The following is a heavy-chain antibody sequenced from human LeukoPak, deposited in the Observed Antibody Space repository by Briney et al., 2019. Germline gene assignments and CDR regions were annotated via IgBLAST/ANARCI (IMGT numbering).Heavy chain of an antibody. CDR1: GYTFASHG. V-gene: IGHV1-18*01. J-gene: IGHJ4*02. Sequence: ASVKVSCKATGYTFASHGISWVRQAPGQGLEWMEWISTYNGNTKYAQKLQGRVTMTTDTSTSTAYMELRSLRSDDTAVYYCARDGYYDSSGYFLDMYFDYWGQGTLVTVSS. CDR3: ARDGYYDSSGYFLDMYFDY. CDR2: ISTYNGNT. D-gene: IGHD3-22*01.